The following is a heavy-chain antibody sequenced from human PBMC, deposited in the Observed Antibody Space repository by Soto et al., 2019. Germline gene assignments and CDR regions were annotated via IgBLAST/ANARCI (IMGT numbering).Heavy chain of an antibody. D-gene: IGHD2-2*01. V-gene: IGHV3-48*01. CDR3: ARDRGVVVVPAAVDY. CDR1: GFTFSSYS. Sequence: PGGSLRLSCAASGFTFSSYSMNWVRQAPGKGLEWASYISSSSSTIYYADSVKGRFTISRDNAKNSLYLQMNSLRAEDTAVYYCARDRGVVVVPAAVDYWGQRTLVTVSS. J-gene: IGHJ4*02. CDR2: ISSSSSTI.